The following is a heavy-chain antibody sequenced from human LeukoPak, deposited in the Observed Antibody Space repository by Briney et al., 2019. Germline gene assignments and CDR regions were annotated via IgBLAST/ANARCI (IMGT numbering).Heavy chain of an antibody. CDR2: IYYSGST. Sequence: SETLSLTCTVSGGSISSYYWSWSRQPAGKGLEWIGYIYYSGSTNYNPSLKSRVTISVDTSKNQFSLKLSSVTAADTAVYYCARGRGLRKYAFDIWGQGTMVTVSS. CDR1: GGSISSYY. CDR3: ARGRGLRKYAFDI. V-gene: IGHV4-59*01. J-gene: IGHJ3*02.